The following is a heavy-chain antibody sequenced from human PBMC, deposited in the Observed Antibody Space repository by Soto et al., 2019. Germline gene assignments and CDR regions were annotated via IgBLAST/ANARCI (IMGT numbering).Heavy chain of an antibody. J-gene: IGHJ4*02. D-gene: IGHD3-10*01. V-gene: IGHV1-18*01. Sequence: GASVKVSCKASGYTFTSYGISWVRQAPGRGLEWMGWISAYNGNTKYAQKLQGRVTMTTDTSTSTAYMELRSLRSEDTAVYYCARWWFGEFFDYWGQGTLVTVSS. CDR2: ISAYNGNT. CDR3: ARWWFGEFFDY. CDR1: GYTFTSYG.